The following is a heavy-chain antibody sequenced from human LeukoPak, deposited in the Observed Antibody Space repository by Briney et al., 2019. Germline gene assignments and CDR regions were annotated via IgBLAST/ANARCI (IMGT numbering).Heavy chain of an antibody. D-gene: IGHD6-6*01. Sequence: GGSLRLSCTVSGFTVSSNSMSWVRQAPGKGLEWVSAISGSGSTNYADSVKGRFTISRDNSKNTLSLQMNSLRPEDTAVYYCARAHLSSSSTDYMDVWGKGTTVTVSS. V-gene: IGHV3-66*03. CDR1: GFTVSSNS. CDR3: ARAHLSSSSTDYMDV. CDR2: ISGSGST. J-gene: IGHJ6*03.